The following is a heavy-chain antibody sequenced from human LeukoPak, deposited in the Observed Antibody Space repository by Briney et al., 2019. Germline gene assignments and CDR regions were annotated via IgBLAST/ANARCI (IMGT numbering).Heavy chain of an antibody. CDR3: ARADLDDSSGYYYFHAFDI. CDR2: INSDGSST. J-gene: IGHJ3*02. CDR1: GFTFSSYW. D-gene: IGHD3-22*01. V-gene: IGHV3-74*01. Sequence: GGSLRLSCAASGFTFSSYWMHWVRQAPGKGLVWVSRINSDGSSTSYADSVKGRFTISRDNAKNTLYLQMNSLRAEDTAVYYCARADLDDSSGYYYFHAFDIWGQGTMVTVSS.